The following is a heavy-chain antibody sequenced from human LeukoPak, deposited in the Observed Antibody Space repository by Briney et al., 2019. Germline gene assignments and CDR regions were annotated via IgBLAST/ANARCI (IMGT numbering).Heavy chain of an antibody. CDR3: ARDSSGYGWFDP. Sequence: GGSLRLSCAASGFTVSSNYMSWVRQAPGKGLEWVSVIYSGGSTYYADSVKGRFTISRDNSKNTLYLQMNSLRAEDTAVYYCARDSSGYGWFDPWGQGTLVTVSS. D-gene: IGHD3-22*01. V-gene: IGHV3-53*01. CDR1: GFTVSSNY. J-gene: IGHJ5*02. CDR2: IYSGGST.